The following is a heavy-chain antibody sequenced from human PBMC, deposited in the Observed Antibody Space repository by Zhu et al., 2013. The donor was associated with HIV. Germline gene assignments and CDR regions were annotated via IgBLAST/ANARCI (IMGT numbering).Heavy chain of an antibody. CDR3: ARVSEVDDFWSGDYGMDV. J-gene: IGHJ6*02. CDR2: IIPILGIA. CDR1: GGTFSSYT. D-gene: IGHD3-3*01. Sequence: QVQLVQSGAEVKKPGSSVKVSCKASGGTFSSYTISWVRQAPGQGLEWMGRIIPILGIANYAQKFQGRVTITADKSTSTAYMELSSLRSEDTAVYYCARVSEVDDFWSGDYGMDVWGQGTTVTVSS. V-gene: IGHV1-69*02.